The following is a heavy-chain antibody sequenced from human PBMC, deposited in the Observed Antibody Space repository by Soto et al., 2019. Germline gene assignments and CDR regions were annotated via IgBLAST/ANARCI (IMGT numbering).Heavy chain of an antibody. V-gene: IGHV3-23*01. J-gene: IGHJ4*02. D-gene: IGHD2-2*01. CDR3: AKDPQRYCSSTSCRIFDY. CDR2: ISGSGGST. Sequence: EVQLLESGGGLVQPGGSLRLSCAASGFTFSSYAMSWVRQAPGKGLEWVSAISGSGGSTYYADSVKGRFTISRDNSKNTLYLQMNSLRAEDTAVYYCAKDPQRYCSSTSCRIFDYWGQGTLVTVSS. CDR1: GFTFSSYA.